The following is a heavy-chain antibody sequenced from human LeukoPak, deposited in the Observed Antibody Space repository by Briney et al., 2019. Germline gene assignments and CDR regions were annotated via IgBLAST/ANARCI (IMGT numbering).Heavy chain of an antibody. CDR3: ARGGQFGESLGY. D-gene: IGHD3-10*01. Sequence: SETLSLTCTVSGGSIGSGDYYWSWIRQPPGKGLEWIGYIYYSGSTYYNPSLKSRVTISVDTSKNQFSLKLSSVTAADTAVYYCARGGQFGESLGYWGQGTLVTVSS. V-gene: IGHV4-30-4*01. J-gene: IGHJ4*02. CDR1: GGSIGSGDYY. CDR2: IYYSGST.